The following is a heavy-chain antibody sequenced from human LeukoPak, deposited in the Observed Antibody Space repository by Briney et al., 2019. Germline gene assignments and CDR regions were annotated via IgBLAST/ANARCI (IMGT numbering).Heavy chain of an antibody. D-gene: IGHD6-19*01. V-gene: IGHV3-23*01. CDR3: AKDARRTSGWYFFDY. CDR1: GFTFSTYV. CDR2: ISDSGGRT. J-gene: IGHJ4*02. Sequence: SGGSLRLSCAASGFTFSTYVMSWVRQAPGKGLEWVSTISDSGGRTYYADSVKGRFTISRDNSKNTLFLQMNSLRAEDTAVYYCAKDARRTSGWYFFDYWGQGTLVTVSS.